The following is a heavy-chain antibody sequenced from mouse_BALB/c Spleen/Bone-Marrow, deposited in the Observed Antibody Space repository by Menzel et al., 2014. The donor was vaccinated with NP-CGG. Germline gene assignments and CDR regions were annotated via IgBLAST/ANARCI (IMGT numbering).Heavy chain of an antibody. CDR3: ARRYFDV. V-gene: IGHV1S41*01. CDR1: GYTFTSYW. CDR2: IAPGSGST. Sequence: DLVKPGASVKLSCKASGYTFTSYWINWIKQRPRQGLEWIGRIAPGSGSTYYNEMFKGKATLTVDTSSSTAYIQLSSPSSEDSAVYFCARRYFDVWGAGTTVTVSS. J-gene: IGHJ1*01.